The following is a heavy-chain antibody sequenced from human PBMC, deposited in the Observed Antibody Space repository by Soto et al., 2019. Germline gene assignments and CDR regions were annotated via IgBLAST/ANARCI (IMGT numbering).Heavy chain of an antibody. Sequence: PGGSLRLSCVVSGFTFSSYSMDWVRQAPGKGLEWVSYITSGSSTIHYADSVKGRFTISRDNSKNTLYLQMNSLRAEDTAVYYCARDLYPSYYDYIWGSYDAFDIWGQGTMVTVSS. D-gene: IGHD3-16*01. V-gene: IGHV3-48*01. CDR1: GFTFSSYS. J-gene: IGHJ3*02. CDR2: ITSGSSTI. CDR3: ARDLYPSYYDYIWGSYDAFDI.